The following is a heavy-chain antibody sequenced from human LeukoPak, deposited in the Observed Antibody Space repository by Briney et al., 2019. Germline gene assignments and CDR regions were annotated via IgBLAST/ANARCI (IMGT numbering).Heavy chain of an antibody. D-gene: IGHD6-19*01. Sequence: GGSLRLSCAASGFTFTSHAMHWVRQAPGKGLEWVAFLWYDGSRKFYGDSVKGRFTISRDNSKNTIFLQTNSLRAEDTAVYYCAKDRYSSGWYGYMDVWGKGTTVTVS. CDR3: AKDRYSSGWYGYMDV. CDR1: GFTFTSHA. J-gene: IGHJ6*03. V-gene: IGHV3-30*02. CDR2: LWYDGSRK.